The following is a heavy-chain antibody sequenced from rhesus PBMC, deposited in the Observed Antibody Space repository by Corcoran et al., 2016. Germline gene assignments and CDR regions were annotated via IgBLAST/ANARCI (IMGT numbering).Heavy chain of an antibody. CDR2: IYGGSGGT. CDR1: GGSISGYYL. J-gene: IGHJ4*01. D-gene: IGHD1-1-1*01. V-gene: IGHV4-106*01. Sequence: QVQLQESGPGVVKPSETLSLTCAVSGGSISGYYLWSWIRQPPGKGLEWIGYIYGGSGGTSYKPYLKSRVIISIDTSKNQFSLKLSSVTAADTAVYYCARVIAGTIYPDYWGQGVLVTVSS. CDR3: ARVIAGTIYPDY.